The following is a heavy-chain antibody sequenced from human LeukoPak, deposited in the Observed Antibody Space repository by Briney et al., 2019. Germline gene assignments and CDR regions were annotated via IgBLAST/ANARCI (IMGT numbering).Heavy chain of an antibody. V-gene: IGHV3-13*01. D-gene: IGHD1-26*01. J-gene: IGHJ3*02. Sequence: GGSLRLSCAASGFTFSSYDMHWVRQATGKGLEWVSAIGTAGDTYYPGSVKGRFTISRENAKNSLYLQMNSLRAEDTAVYYCARDGARDAFDIWGQGTMVTVSS. CDR1: GFTFSSYD. CDR3: ARDGARDAFDI. CDR2: IGTAGDT.